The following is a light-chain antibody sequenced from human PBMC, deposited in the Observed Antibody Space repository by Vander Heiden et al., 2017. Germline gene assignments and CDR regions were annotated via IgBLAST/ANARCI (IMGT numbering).Light chain of an antibody. CDR2: DVS. V-gene: IGLV2-11*01. Sequence: QSALTQPRSVFGSSAQSVTISCTGTSSEVGCYTHASWYQQDPGKAPNLMIYDVSKRPAGIPDRFSGSKSGDTASLTISGLQAEDEADYYCCSYAGSYTFGVFGTGTKVTVL. CDR3: CSYAGSYTFGV. CDR1: SSEVGCYTH. J-gene: IGLJ1*01.